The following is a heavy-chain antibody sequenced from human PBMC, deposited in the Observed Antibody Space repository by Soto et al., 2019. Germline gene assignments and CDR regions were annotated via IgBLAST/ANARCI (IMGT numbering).Heavy chain of an antibody. CDR2: ISADNGNT. CDR1: GYTFTIYG. D-gene: IGHD5-12*01. Sequence: QVQLVQSGGEVKKPGASVKVSCKASGYTFTIYGINWVRQAPGQGLEWMGWISADNGNTNYAQKLQGRVTMTTDTSTSTAYMELRSLRSDDTAVYYCASALGYSGYAGMDVWGQGTTVTVSS. V-gene: IGHV1-18*01. J-gene: IGHJ6*02. CDR3: ASALGYSGYAGMDV.